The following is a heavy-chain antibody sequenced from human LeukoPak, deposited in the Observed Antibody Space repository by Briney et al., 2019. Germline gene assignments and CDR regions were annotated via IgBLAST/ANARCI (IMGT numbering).Heavy chain of an antibody. J-gene: IGHJ4*02. D-gene: IGHD6-13*01. Sequence: SQTLSLTCAISGDSVSSNSAAWNWIRQSPSRGLEWLGRTYYRSKWYNDYAVSVKSRITINPDTSKNQFSLQLNSVTPEDTAVYYCARAGIAAAGPPYYFDYWGQGTLVTVSS. CDR1: GDSVSSNSAA. CDR2: TYYRSKWYN. V-gene: IGHV6-1*01. CDR3: ARAGIAAAGPPYYFDY.